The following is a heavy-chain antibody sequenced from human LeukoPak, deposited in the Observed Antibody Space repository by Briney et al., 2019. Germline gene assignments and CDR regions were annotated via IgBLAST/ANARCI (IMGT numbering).Heavy chain of an antibody. D-gene: IGHD6-6*01. CDR3: ARSSAENRYYYYYMDV. Sequence: SETLSLTCTVSGGSISSYYWSWIRQPPGKGLEWIGCIYTSGSTNYNPSLKSRVTISVDTSKNQFSLKLSSVTAADTAVYYCARSSAENRYYYYYMDVWGKGTSVTVSS. V-gene: IGHV4-4*09. CDR1: GGSISSYY. CDR2: IYTSGST. J-gene: IGHJ6*03.